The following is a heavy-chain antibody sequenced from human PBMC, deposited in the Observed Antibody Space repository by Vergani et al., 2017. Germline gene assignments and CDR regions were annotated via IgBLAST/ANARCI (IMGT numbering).Heavy chain of an antibody. V-gene: IGHV5-51*03. CDR3: ARRIVPAATGGAFDI. D-gene: IGHD2-2*01. CDR1: GYSFTSYW. J-gene: IGHJ3*02. Sequence: EVQLVQSGAEVKKPGESLKISCKGSGYSFTSYWIGWVRQMPGKGLEWMGIIYPGNSDTRYRPSFQGQGTISADKSISPAYMQWSSLKASDTAMYYCARRIVPAATGGAFDIWGQGTMVTVSS. CDR2: IYPGNSDT.